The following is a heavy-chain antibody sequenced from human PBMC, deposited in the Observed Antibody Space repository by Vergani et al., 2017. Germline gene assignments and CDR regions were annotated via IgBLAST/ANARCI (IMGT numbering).Heavy chain of an antibody. CDR3: ARSIGYCAGATCRAYYFDH. J-gene: IGHJ5*02. D-gene: IGHD2-21*01. CDR1: ESTFSDYN. V-gene: IGHV1-46*01. Sequence: QVQLMQSGPVMKKPGGSMKVSCQASESTFSDYNIHWLRQAPGQAFEWMGILNPTTGHTTSAQKFMGRVDMTRDPSTDTSTRTVQMTLIILRSEDTAVYDCARSIGYCAGATCRAYYFDHWGQGTRVTVSS. CDR2: LNPTTGHT.